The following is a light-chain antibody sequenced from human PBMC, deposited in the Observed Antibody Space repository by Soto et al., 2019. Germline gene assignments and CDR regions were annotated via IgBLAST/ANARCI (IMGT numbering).Light chain of an antibody. J-gene: IGLJ3*02. CDR3: QTWGTGPWV. CDR2: INNDGSH. CDR1: SGHNSYA. Sequence: QSALTQSPSASASLGASVKLTCTLSSGHNSYAIAWHQQQPEKGPRYVMKINNDGSHIKGDGIPDRFSGSSSGAERYLTISGLQSEDEADYYCQTWGTGPWVFGGGTKLTVL. V-gene: IGLV4-69*02.